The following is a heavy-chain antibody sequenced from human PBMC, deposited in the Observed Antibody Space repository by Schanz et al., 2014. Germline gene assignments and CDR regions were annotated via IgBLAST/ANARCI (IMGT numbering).Heavy chain of an antibody. CDR2: IFLNDGGT. D-gene: IGHD1-26*01. V-gene: IGHV1-46*01. CDR1: GYIFSSYA. Sequence: QLVQSGSEFRKPGASVKVSCKASGYIFSSYAIHWVRQAPGQGLEWLGTIFLNDGGTHSAEKFQGRIIMTRDTSTSTVYLDLSSLRSEDTAVYYCARERPRKGDFDYWGQGTLVTVSS. J-gene: IGHJ4*02. CDR3: ARERPRKGDFDY.